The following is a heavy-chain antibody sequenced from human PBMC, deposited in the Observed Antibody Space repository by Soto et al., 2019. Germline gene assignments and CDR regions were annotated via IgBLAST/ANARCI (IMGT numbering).Heavy chain of an antibody. CDR2: INAGNGNT. D-gene: IGHD2-21*02. CDR3: ARSIVGVTALDY. Sequence: QVQLVQSGAEVKKPGASVKVSCKASGYTFTSYAMHWVRQAPGQRLEWMGWINAGNGNTKYSQKFQGRVTITRDTSASTAYMELSSRRSEDTAVYYCARSIVGVTALDYWGQGTLVTVSS. CDR1: GYTFTSYA. J-gene: IGHJ4*02. V-gene: IGHV1-3*01.